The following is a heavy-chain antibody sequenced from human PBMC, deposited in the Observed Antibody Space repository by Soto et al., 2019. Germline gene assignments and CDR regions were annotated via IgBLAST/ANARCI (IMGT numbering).Heavy chain of an antibody. J-gene: IGHJ1*01. CDR1: GGSVSSGSYY. D-gene: IGHD6-6*01. Sequence: SETLPLTCTVSGGSVSSGSYYWGWIRQPPGKGLEWIGYIYYSGSTNYNPSLKSRVTISVDTSKNLFSLKLSSVTAADTAVYDCALTKKLEYFNPWGQGALVTVS. V-gene: IGHV4-61*01. CDR3: ALTKKLEYFNP. CDR2: IYYSGST.